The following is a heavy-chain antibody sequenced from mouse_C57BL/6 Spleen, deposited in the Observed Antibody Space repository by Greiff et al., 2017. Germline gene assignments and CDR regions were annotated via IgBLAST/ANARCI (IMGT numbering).Heavy chain of an antibody. J-gene: IGHJ4*01. CDR1: GYTFTSYW. Sequence: VQLQQPGTELVKPGASVKLSCKASGYTFTSYWMHWVKQRPGQGLEWIGNINPSNGGTNYNEQFKSKATLTVDKSSSTAYMQLSSLTSEDSAVYYCAREDGYYVLMDYWGQGTSVTVSS. V-gene: IGHV1-53*01. D-gene: IGHD2-3*01. CDR3: AREDGYYVLMDY. CDR2: INPSNGGT.